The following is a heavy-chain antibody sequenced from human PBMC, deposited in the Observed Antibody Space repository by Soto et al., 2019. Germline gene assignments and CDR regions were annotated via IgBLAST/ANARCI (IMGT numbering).Heavy chain of an antibody. V-gene: IGHV1-18*01. CDR1: GYGFTTYG. Sequence: QVHLVQSGDEVKKPGASVKVSCKGSGYGFTTYGITWVRQAPGQGLEWMAWISAHNGNTNYAQKLHGRVTVTRDTSTSTAYRELRILRSDDTAVYYCARGRYGDYWGQGALVTVSS. J-gene: IGHJ4*02. CDR2: ISAHNGNT. D-gene: IGHD1-1*01. CDR3: ARGRYGDY.